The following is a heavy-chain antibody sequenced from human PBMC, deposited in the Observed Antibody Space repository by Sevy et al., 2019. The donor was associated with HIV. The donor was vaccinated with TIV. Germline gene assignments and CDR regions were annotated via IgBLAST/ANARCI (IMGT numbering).Heavy chain of an antibody. CDR1: GFTFNTHA. D-gene: IGHD3-22*01. V-gene: IGHV3-23*01. CDR2: ISGIGSST. Sequence: GGYLRLSCAASGFTFNTHAMNCVRQAPGKGLEWVSVISGIGSSTYYADSVKGRFTISRDNSKNTLYLQMNSLRADDTAVYXXATAXNPALESMIEVIFRSLXGXXXWGXGTLVTVSS. J-gene: IGHJ4*03. CDR3: ATAXNPALESMIEVIFRSLXGXXX.